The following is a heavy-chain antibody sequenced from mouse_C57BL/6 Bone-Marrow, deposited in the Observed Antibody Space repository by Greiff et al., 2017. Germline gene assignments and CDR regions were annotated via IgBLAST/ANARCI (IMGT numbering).Heavy chain of an antibody. D-gene: IGHD1-1*01. Sequence: QLQQPGAELVMPGASVKLSCKASGYTFTSYWMHWVKQSPGQGLEWIGEIDPSDSYTNYNQKFKGKSTLTVDKSSSTAYMQVSSLTSEDSAVYYCAREDYGDFDVWGTGTTVTVSS. J-gene: IGHJ1*03. CDR1: GYTFTSYW. CDR2: IDPSDSYT. CDR3: AREDYGDFDV. V-gene: IGHV1-69*01.